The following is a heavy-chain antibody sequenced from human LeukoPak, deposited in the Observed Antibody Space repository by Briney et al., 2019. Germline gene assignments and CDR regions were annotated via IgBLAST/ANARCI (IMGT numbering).Heavy chain of an antibody. J-gene: IGHJ4*02. CDR2: IIPIFGTA. Sequence: SVKVSCKASGYTFTSYGISWVRQAPGQGLEWMGGIIPIFGTANYAQKFQGRVTITADESTSTAYMELSSLRSEDTAVYYCARDPEYYYDLWGQGTLVTVSS. D-gene: IGHD3-22*01. V-gene: IGHV1-69*13. CDR1: GYTFTSYG. CDR3: ARDPEYYYDL.